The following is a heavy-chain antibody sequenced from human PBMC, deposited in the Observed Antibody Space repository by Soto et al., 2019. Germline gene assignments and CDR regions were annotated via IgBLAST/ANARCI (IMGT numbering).Heavy chain of an antibody. V-gene: IGHV3-23*01. J-gene: IGHJ4*02. Sequence: GGSLRLSCAAPGFTFSTYAMTWVRQAPGKGLEWVSAIRGDGVTTYYADSVKGRFTISRDNSENTLYLQMINLRAEDTAVYYCAKGTPTGAATYPPFDYWGQGTLVTVSS. CDR2: IRGDGVTT. CDR3: AKGTPTGAATYPPFDY. CDR1: GFTFSTYA. D-gene: IGHD1-26*01.